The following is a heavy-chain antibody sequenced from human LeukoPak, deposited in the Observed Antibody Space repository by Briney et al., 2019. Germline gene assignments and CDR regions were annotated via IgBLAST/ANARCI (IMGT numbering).Heavy chain of an antibody. Sequence: PGRSLRLSCAASGFTFDDYAMHWVRQAPGKGLGWVSGISWNSGSIGYADSVKGRFTISRDNAKNSLYLQMNSLRAEDTALYYCAKDLNYDILTGYDAFDIWGQGTMVTVSS. CDR3: AKDLNYDILTGYDAFDI. D-gene: IGHD3-9*01. CDR1: GFTFDDYA. CDR2: ISWNSGSI. J-gene: IGHJ3*02. V-gene: IGHV3-9*01.